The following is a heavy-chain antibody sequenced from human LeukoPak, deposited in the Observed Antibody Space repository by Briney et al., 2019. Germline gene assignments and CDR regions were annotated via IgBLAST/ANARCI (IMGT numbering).Heavy chain of an antibody. J-gene: IGHJ4*02. D-gene: IGHD5-12*01. Sequence: PGGSLRLSCTASGFTFGDYAMSWVRQAPGKGLEWVGFIRSKAYGGTTEYAASVEGRFTISRDDSKSIAYLQMNSLKTEDTAVYYCTGERYSGYILFDYWGQGTLVTVSS. CDR3: TGERYSGYILFDY. V-gene: IGHV3-49*04. CDR2: IRSKAYGGTT. CDR1: GFTFGDYA.